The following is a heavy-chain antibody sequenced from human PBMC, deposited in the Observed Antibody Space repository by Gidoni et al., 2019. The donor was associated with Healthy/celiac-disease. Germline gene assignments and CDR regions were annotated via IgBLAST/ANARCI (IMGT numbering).Heavy chain of an antibody. CDR2: INHSGST. Sequence: QVQLQQWGAGLLKPSETLSLTCAVYGGSFSGYYWSWIRQPPGKGLELIGEINHSGSTNYNPSLKSRVTISVDTSKNQFSLKLSSVTAADTAVYYCARGARGQQLVDFDYWGQGTLVTVSS. D-gene: IGHD6-13*01. CDR1: GGSFSGYY. J-gene: IGHJ4*02. CDR3: ARGARGQQLVDFDY. V-gene: IGHV4-34*01.